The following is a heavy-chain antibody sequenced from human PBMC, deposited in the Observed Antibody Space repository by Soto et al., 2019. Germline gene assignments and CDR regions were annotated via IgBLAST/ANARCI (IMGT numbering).Heavy chain of an antibody. CDR2: INAGNGNT. Sequence: GASVKVSCKASGYTFTSYAMHWVRQAPGQRLEWMGWINAGNGNTKYSQKFQGRVTITRDTSASTAYMELSSLRSEDTAVYYCARVDTAMAPYYYYYMDVWGKGTTFTVS. V-gene: IGHV1-3*01. CDR3: ARVDTAMAPYYYYYMDV. CDR1: GYTFTSYA. J-gene: IGHJ6*03. D-gene: IGHD5-18*01.